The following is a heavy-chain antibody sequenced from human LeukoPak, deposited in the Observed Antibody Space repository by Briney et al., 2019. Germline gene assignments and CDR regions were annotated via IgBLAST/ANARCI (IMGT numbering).Heavy chain of an antibody. CDR1: GFTFSSYA. Sequence: GGSLRLSSAASGFTFSSYAMSWVRQAPGKGLEWVSAISGSGGSTYYADSVKGRFTISRDNSKNTLYLQMNSLRAEDTAVYYCAKDARITMVRALSGLFDPWGQGTLVTVSS. J-gene: IGHJ5*02. D-gene: IGHD3-10*01. V-gene: IGHV3-23*01. CDR2: ISGSGGST. CDR3: AKDARITMVRALSGLFDP.